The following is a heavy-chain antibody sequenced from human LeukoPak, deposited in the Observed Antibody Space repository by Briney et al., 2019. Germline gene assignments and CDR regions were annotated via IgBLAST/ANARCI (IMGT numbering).Heavy chain of an antibody. CDR2: IIPIFGTA. CDR3: AREEGSGTPRY. CDR1: GYTFTSYG. D-gene: IGHD1-26*01. Sequence: SVKVSCKASGYTFTSYGISWVRQAPGQGLEWMGGIIPIFGTANYAQKFQGRVTITADESTSTAYMELSSLRSEDTAVYYCAREEGSGTPRYWGQGTLVTVSS. J-gene: IGHJ4*02. V-gene: IGHV1-69*13.